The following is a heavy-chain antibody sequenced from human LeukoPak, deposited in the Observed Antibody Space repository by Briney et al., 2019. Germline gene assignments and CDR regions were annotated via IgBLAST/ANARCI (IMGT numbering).Heavy chain of an antibody. CDR3: ARADCSSTSCSYGP. CDR1: GGSISSGDYY. J-gene: IGHJ5*02. V-gene: IGHV4-30-4*01. CDR2: IYYSGST. D-gene: IGHD2-2*01. Sequence: SQTLSLTCTVSGGSISSGDYYWSWIRQPPGKGLEWIGYIYYSGSTYYNPSLKSRVTISVDTSKNQFSLKLSSVTAADTAVYYCARADCSSTSCSYGPWGQGTLVTVSS.